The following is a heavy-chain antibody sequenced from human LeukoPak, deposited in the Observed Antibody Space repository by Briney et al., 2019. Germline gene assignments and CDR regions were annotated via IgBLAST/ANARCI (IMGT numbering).Heavy chain of an antibody. CDR3: ARHRYYDSSVYYYVKDAFDI. J-gene: IGHJ3*02. CDR1: GFTFSSYS. D-gene: IGHD3-22*01. CDR2: ISSSSTFI. V-gene: IGHV3-21*01. Sequence: GGSLRLSYAASGFTFSSYSMNWVRQAPGKGLEWVSTISSSSTFIYYADSVKGRFTISRDNAKNSLYLQMNSLRAEDTAVYYCARHRYYDSSVYYYVKDAFDIWGQGTMVAVSS.